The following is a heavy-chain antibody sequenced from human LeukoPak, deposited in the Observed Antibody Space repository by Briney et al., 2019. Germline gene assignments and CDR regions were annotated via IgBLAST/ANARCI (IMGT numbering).Heavy chain of an antibody. CDR2: IKQDGSEK. V-gene: IGHV3-7*01. CDR3: ARSPWIQLWLFDY. J-gene: IGHJ4*02. D-gene: IGHD5-18*01. Sequence: PGGSLRLSCAASGFIFSSYWMSWVRQAPGKGLEWVANIKQDGSEKYYVDSVKGRFTISRDNAKNSLYLQMNSLRAEDTAVYYCARSPWIQLWLFDYWGQGTLVTVSS. CDR1: GFIFSSYW.